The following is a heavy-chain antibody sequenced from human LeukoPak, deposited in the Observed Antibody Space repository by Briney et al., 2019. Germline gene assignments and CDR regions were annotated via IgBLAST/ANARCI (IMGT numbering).Heavy chain of an antibody. V-gene: IGHV1-2*02. Sequence: GASVKVSCKASGYTFTGYYMHWVRQAPGQGLEWMGWINPNSGGTNYAQKFQGRVTMTRDTSISTAYMELSRLRSDDTAVYYCASLPNYDFWSGSLDYWGQGTLVTVSS. D-gene: IGHD3-3*01. J-gene: IGHJ4*02. CDR1: GYTFTGYY. CDR2: INPNSGGT. CDR3: ASLPNYDFWSGSLDY.